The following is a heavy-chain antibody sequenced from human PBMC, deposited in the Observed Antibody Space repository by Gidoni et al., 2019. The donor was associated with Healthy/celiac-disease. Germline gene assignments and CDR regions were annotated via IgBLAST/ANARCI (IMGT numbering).Heavy chain of an antibody. CDR3: ARVPYCSGGSCYLDY. J-gene: IGHJ4*02. D-gene: IGHD2-15*01. CDR1: GGSFRGYY. Sequence: QVQLQQWGAGLLKSSETLSLTCAVYGGSFRGYYWSWIRKPPGKGLEWIGEINHSGSTNYNPSLKSRVTISVDTSKNQFSLKLSSVTAADTAVYYCARVPYCSGGSCYLDYWGQGTLVTVSS. V-gene: IGHV4-34*01. CDR2: INHSGST.